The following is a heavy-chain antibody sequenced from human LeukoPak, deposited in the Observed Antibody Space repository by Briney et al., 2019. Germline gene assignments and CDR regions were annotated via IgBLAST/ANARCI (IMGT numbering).Heavy chain of an antibody. V-gene: IGHV3-21*01. CDR2: ISSSSSYI. D-gene: IGHD3-3*01. J-gene: IGHJ4*02. CDR1: GFTFSSYS. Sequence: GGSLRLSCAASGFTFSSYSMNWVRQAPGKGLEWVSSISSSSSYIYYADSVKGRFTISRDNAKNSLYLQMNSLRAEDTAVYYCAREGYDFWSGYKVDYWGQGTLVTVSS. CDR3: AREGYDFWSGYKVDY.